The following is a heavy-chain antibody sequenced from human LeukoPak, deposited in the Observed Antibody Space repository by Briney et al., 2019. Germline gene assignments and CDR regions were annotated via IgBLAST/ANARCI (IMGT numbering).Heavy chain of an antibody. CDR2: IFPSGGEI. CDR1: GFTFSTFA. D-gene: IGHD3-10*01. J-gene: IGHJ4*02. CDR3: AKDLGIMVRGARFDY. Sequence: GGSLRLSCAASGFTFSTFAMIWVRQPPGKGLEWVSSIFPSGGEIHYADSVRGRFTISRDNSKSTLSLQMNSLRAEDTAVYYCAKDLGIMVRGARFDYWGQGTLVTVSS. V-gene: IGHV3-23*01.